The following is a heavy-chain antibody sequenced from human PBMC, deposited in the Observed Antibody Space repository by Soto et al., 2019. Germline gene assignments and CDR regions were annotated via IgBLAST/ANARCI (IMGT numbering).Heavy chain of an antibody. CDR1: IYTFTSYD. D-gene: IGHD3-10*01. V-gene: IGHV1-8*01. CDR2: MNPNSGNT. CDR3: ARDMGVWFPDQSQKHALDF. J-gene: IGHJ4*02. Sequence: VKVSCKSSIYTFTSYDINWVRQATGQGLEWMGWMNPNSGNTGYAQKFQGRVTMTRNTSISTAYMELSSLTSEDTAVYYCARDMGVWFPDQSQKHALDFLGQRTLVIFCS.